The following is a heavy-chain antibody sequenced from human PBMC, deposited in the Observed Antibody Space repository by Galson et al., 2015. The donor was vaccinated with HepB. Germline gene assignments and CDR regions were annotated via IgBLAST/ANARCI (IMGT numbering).Heavy chain of an antibody. D-gene: IGHD3-9*01. Sequence: SLRLSCAASGFTFDDYAMHWVRQAPGKGLEWVSSISWNSGSIGYGDSVKGRFTISRDNAKNSLYLHMNSLRAEDTALYYCAKGSYYDIVTGYSPTWFDPWGQGTLVTVSS. CDR1: GFTFDDYA. CDR2: ISWNSGSI. CDR3: AKGSYYDIVTGYSPTWFDP. J-gene: IGHJ5*02. V-gene: IGHV3-9*01.